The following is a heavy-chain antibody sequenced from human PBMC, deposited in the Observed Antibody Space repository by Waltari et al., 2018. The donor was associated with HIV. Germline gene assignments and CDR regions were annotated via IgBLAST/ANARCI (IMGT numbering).Heavy chain of an antibody. Sequence: QVQLVESGGGVVQPGGSLRLSCAASGFTFSSYGMPWVRQSPVKGLEWVAFIRYDGSNKYYADSVKGRFTISRDNSKNTLYLQMNSLRAEDTAVYYCAKDPTMVRGVAFDYWGQGTLVTVSS. CDR3: AKDPTMVRGVAFDY. J-gene: IGHJ4*02. CDR2: IRYDGSNK. CDR1: GFTFSSYG. V-gene: IGHV3-30*02. D-gene: IGHD3-10*01.